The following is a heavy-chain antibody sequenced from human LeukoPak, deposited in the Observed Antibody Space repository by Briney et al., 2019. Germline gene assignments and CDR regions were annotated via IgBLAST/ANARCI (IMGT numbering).Heavy chain of an antibody. CDR1: GGTFNSYA. V-gene: IGHV1-69*13. D-gene: IGHD3-16*01. J-gene: IGHJ6*02. CDR2: IIPIFGTA. CDR3: ASGRGSYYGMDV. Sequence: SVKVSCKASGGTFNSYAISWVRQAPGQGLEWMGGIIPIFGTANYAQKFQGRVTITADESTSTAYMELSSLRSEDTAVYYCASGRGSYYGMDVWGQGTTVTVSS.